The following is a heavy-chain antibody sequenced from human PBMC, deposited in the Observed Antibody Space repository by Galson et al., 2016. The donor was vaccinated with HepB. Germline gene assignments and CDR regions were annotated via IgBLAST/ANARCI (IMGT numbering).Heavy chain of an antibody. CDR2: MNPGGSQT. CDR1: GFTFRTSR. CDR3: ARDPMRFAFDL. Sequence: SLRLSCAASGFTFRTSRMSWVRQPPGKGPEWVANMNPGGSQTYYVDSVKGRFNISKDNAKNSLYLRMNSLRADDTAVYYCARDPMRFAFDLCDQATVVTVSS. J-gene: IGHJ3*01. V-gene: IGHV3-7*01.